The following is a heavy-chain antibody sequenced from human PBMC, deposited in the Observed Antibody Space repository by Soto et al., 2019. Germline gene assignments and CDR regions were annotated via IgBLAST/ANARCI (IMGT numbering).Heavy chain of an antibody. D-gene: IGHD2-2*02. J-gene: IGHJ6*02. CDR3: ARYCSSTSCYIPSGYYYGMDV. CDR1: GYTFTGYC. CDR2: INPNSGGT. Sequence: ASVKVSCKASGYTFTGYCMHWVRQAPGQGLEWMGWINPNSGGTNYAQKFQGRVTMTRDTSISTAYMELSRLRSDDTAVYYCARYCSSTSCYIPSGYYYGMDVWGQGTTVTVSS. V-gene: IGHV1-2*02.